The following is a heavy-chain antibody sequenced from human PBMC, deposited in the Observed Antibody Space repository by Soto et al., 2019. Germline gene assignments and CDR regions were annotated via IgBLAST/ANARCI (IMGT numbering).Heavy chain of an antibody. Sequence: EVQLVESGGGLVQPGRSLRLSCAASGFTFDDYAMHWVRQAPGKGLEWVSGISWNRGSIGYADSVKGRFTISRDNAKNSLYLPMHSLRVEDTALYDCAKHRDSSGWLGFDYWGQGTLVTVSS. CDR3: AKHRDSSGWLGFDY. J-gene: IGHJ4*02. CDR1: GFTFDDYA. D-gene: IGHD6-19*01. CDR2: ISWNRGSI. V-gene: IGHV3-9*01.